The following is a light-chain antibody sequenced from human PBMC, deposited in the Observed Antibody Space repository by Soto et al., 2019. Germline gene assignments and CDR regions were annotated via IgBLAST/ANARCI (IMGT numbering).Light chain of an antibody. CDR1: QSVSSN. V-gene: IGKV3D-15*01. CDR2: DAS. CDR3: QQYNNWPSWT. J-gene: IGKJ1*01. Sequence: EAVMTQSPATLSVSPGERATLSCRASQSVSSNLAWYQQKPGQAPRLLIYDASNRATGIPARFSGSGSGTEFTLTISSLQSEDFAVYYCQQYNNWPSWTFGQGTKVDIK.